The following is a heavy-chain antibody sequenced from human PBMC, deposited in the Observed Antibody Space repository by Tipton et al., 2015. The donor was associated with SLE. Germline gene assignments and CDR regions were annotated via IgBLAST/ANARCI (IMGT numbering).Heavy chain of an antibody. CDR2: FYYSGST. D-gene: IGHD6-19*01. Sequence: LRLSCTVSGGSISSHYWSWIRQSPGKGLEWIGYFYYSGSTKYNPSLKSRVTISGDTSKNQFSLKLSSVTAADTAVYYCARDHPVAGPFDYWGQGTLVTVSS. CDR1: GGSISSHY. J-gene: IGHJ4*02. V-gene: IGHV4-59*11. CDR3: ARDHPVAGPFDY.